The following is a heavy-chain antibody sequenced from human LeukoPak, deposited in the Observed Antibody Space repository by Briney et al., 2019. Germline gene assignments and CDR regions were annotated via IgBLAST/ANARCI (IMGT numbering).Heavy chain of an antibody. CDR1: GYTFDSYG. J-gene: IGHJ5*02. V-gene: IGHV1-18*01. CDR2: ITAYKGNM. CDR3: ARGPYSSSNWFDP. D-gene: IGHD6-19*01. Sequence: ASVKVSCKASGYTFDSYGISWVRQAPGQGLEWMGWITAYKGNMKYAQKLQGRVTMTTDTSTSTVYMELRSLRSDDTAVYYCARGPYSSSNWFDPWGQGTLVTVSS.